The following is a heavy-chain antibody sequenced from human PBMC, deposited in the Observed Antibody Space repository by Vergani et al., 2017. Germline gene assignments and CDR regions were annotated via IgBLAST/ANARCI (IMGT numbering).Heavy chain of an antibody. J-gene: IGHJ4*02. CDR3: AKTRVLQQVARSKSAPLYYFDY. D-gene: IGHD6-13*01. V-gene: IGHV3-23*01. Sequence: EVQLLESGGGLVQPGGSLRLSCAASGFTFSSYAMSWVRQAPGKGLEWVSAISGSGGSTYYADSVKGRFTISRDNSKNTLYLQMNSLRAEDTAVYYCAKTRVLQQVARSKSAPLYYFDYWGQGTLVTVSS. CDR2: ISGSGGST. CDR1: GFTFSSYA.